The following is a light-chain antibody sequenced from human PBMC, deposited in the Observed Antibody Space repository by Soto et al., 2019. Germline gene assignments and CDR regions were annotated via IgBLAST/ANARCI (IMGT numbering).Light chain of an antibody. V-gene: IGKV3-20*01. CDR1: QRVGSNY. Sequence: EIVLTQSPVTLSLSPGERATLSCGASQRVGSNYLAWYQQKPGQAPRLLIYAASTRVTGIADRFSGSGSGTDFTLTISRLEAEDFAVYHCQQYGDSITFGGGTKVDIK. CDR3: QQYGDSIT. J-gene: IGKJ4*01. CDR2: AAS.